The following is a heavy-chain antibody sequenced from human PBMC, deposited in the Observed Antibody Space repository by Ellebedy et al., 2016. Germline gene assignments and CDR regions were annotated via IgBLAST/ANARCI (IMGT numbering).Heavy chain of an antibody. CDR3: AKSPIYTTYPREYDKDV. J-gene: IGHJ6*03. CDR2: VSYDGTLT. V-gene: IGHV3-30*02. Sequence: GESLKISXVPVGFSFDTYGMQWVRQAPGKGLEWLALVSYDGTLTYYADSVKGRFTISRDSSKNTVYLQMNSLRPKDSGVYYCAKSPIYTTYPREYDKDVWGKGTTVTVSS. D-gene: IGHD4-11*01. CDR1: GFSFDTYG.